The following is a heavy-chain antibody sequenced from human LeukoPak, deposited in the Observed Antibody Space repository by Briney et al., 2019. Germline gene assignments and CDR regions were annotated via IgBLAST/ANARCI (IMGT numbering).Heavy chain of an antibody. Sequence: GGSLRLSCAASGFTFSSYAMNWVRQAPGKGLEWVSVISGSGGSTYYADSVKGRFTIFRDNSKNTLYLQMNSLRAEDTAVYYCAKARDIVVEIATTISDYWGQGTLVTVSS. CDR3: AKARDIVVEIATTISDY. J-gene: IGHJ4*02. CDR1: GFTFSSYA. D-gene: IGHD2-15*01. V-gene: IGHV3-23*01. CDR2: ISGSGGST.